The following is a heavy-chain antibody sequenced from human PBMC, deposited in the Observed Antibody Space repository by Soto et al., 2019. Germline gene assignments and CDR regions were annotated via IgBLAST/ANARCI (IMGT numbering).Heavy chain of an antibody. Sequence: PGGSLRLSCAASGFTFSSYAMSWVRQAPGKGLEWVSAISGSGGTTNYADSVKGRYTISRDNSNNTLYLQLTNLRAEDTAMFYCAKASSAWYGSKNYYFDSWGQGALVTVSS. CDR1: GFTFSSYA. CDR3: AKASSAWYGSKNYYFDS. J-gene: IGHJ4*02. V-gene: IGHV3-23*01. CDR2: ISGSGGTT. D-gene: IGHD6-19*01.